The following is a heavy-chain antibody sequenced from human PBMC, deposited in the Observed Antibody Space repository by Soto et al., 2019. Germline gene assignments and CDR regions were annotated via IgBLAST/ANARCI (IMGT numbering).Heavy chain of an antibody. CDR1: GYTLTELS. D-gene: IGHD3-9*01. J-gene: IGHJ4*02. CDR2: FDPEDGET. CDR3: ATEPPLRYFDWLPKFDY. V-gene: IGHV1-24*01. Sequence: ASVKVSCKVSGYTLTELSMHWVRQAPGKGLEWMGGFDPEDGETIYAQKFQGRVTMTEDTSTDTAYMELSSLRFEDTAVYYCATEPPLRYFDWLPKFDYWGQGTLVTVSS.